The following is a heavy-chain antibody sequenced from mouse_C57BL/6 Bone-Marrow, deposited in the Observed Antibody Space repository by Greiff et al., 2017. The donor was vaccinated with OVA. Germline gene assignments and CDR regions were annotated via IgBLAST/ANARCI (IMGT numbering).Heavy chain of an antibody. J-gene: IGHJ4*01. Sequence: QVHVKQSGPGLVQPSQSLSITCTVSGFSLSNYGVHWVRQSPGKGLEWLGVIWSGGITDCNAAFVSRLNISRDNSKSQVFFKMSSLHADDTAIYYCARKENPLGTMDDWGQGTSVTVSS. CDR2: IWSGGIT. V-gene: IGHV2-2*01. CDR3: ARKENPLGTMDD. CDR1: GFSLSNYG.